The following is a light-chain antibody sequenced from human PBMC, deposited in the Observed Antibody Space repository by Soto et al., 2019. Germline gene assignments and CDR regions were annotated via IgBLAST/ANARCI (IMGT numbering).Light chain of an antibody. V-gene: IGLV2-8*01. CDR3: SSYAGSNNYV. J-gene: IGLJ1*01. CDR2: AVN. CDR1: SSDVGGYQY. Sequence: QSVLTQPPSASGSPGQSVTISCTGTSSDVGGYQYVSWYQQYPGKAPKLMIYAVNKRPSRVPDRFSGSRSGNTASLTVSGLQAEDEADYYCSSYAGSNNYVFGTGTKVTVL.